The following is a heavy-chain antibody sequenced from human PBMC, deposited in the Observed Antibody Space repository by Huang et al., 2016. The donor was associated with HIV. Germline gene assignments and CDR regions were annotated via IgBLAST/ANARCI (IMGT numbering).Heavy chain of an antibody. Sequence: QVRLRESGPGLVKPSQTLSLTCTVSGGSRSSGNYYWTWIRQPAGKGLEWIGHIYPGGTTNDSPSLKSRVSISLDTAKNQFSLRLRSVTAADTAVYYCARSYAGTIWDSGRDYFDYWGQGILVTVSS. J-gene: IGHJ4*02. V-gene: IGHV4-61*09. CDR2: IYPGGTT. D-gene: IGHD1-26*01. CDR1: GGSRSSGNYY. CDR3: ARSYAGTIWDSGRDYFDY.